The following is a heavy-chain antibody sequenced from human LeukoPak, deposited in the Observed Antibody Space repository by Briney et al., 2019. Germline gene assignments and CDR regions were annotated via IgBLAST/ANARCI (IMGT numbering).Heavy chain of an antibody. V-gene: IGHV4-61*01. CDR3: ASDYGSGSYRFDY. CDR1: GDSVSSDSYS. CDR2: IYYSGRT. Sequence: SETLSLTCTVSGDSVSSDSYSWSWLREPPGQGLDWIGYIYYSGRTIYNPSLKSRVTISLDTSKNQFSLKLRSVTAADTAVYYCASDYGSGSYRFDYWGQGTLVTVSS. J-gene: IGHJ4*02. D-gene: IGHD3-10*01.